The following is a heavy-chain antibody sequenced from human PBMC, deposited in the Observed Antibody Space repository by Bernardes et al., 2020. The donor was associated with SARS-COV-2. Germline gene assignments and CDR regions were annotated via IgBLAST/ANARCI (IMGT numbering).Heavy chain of an antibody. D-gene: IGHD2-15*01. V-gene: IGHV1-46*01. CDR2: INPSGGGS. Sequence: VSCKASGYTFSNYFMHWVRQAPGHGLEWMGMINPSGGGSTYAQKFQGRLTVTRDPSTSTVYMEMSSLRFEDTAVYYCARVMRGSGNALDPWGQGTLVTVSS. CDR3: ARVMRGSGNALDP. J-gene: IGHJ5*02. CDR1: GYTFSNYF.